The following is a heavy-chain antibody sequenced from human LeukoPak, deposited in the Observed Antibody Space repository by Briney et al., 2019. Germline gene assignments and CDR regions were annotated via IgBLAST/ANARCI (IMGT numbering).Heavy chain of an antibody. CDR1: GYTFTGYY. CDR2: INPNSGGT. V-gene: IGHV1-2*06. J-gene: IGHJ3*02. Sequence: ASVKVSCKASGYTFTGYYMHWVRQAPGQGLEWMGRINPNSGGTNYAQKFQGRVTITRDTSISTAYMELSRLRSDDTAVYYCAGGSGWYKDAFDIWGQGTMVTLSS. D-gene: IGHD6-19*01. CDR3: AGGSGWYKDAFDI.